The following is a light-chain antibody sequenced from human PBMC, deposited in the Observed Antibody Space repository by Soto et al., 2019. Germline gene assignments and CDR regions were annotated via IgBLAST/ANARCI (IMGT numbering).Light chain of an antibody. CDR1: EDISYW. CDR3: QQASSFPLT. Sequence: IQMTQSPSSVSASVGDRVTITCRASEDISYWLAWYQQKPGEAPRFLIYGASNLHRGVPSRFRGSGSGTDFTLTISSLQPEDFATYYCQQASSFPLTFGPGTKVDFK. V-gene: IGKV1-12*01. CDR2: GAS. J-gene: IGKJ3*01.